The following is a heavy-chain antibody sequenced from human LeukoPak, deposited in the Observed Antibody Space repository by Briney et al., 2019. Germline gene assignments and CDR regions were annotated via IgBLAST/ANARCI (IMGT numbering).Heavy chain of an antibody. Sequence: GGSLRLSRAASGFTVSANYMNWVRQAPGKGLEWVSVIYSSGHTYYADSAKGRFTISRDNSKNTLYLQMNSLRADDTAVYYCVRDRRHDDSTGYYYVGFDSWGQGTLVTVSS. J-gene: IGHJ4*02. CDR3: VRDRRHDDSTGYYYVGFDS. CDR2: IYSSGHT. V-gene: IGHV3-53*01. D-gene: IGHD3-22*01. CDR1: GFTVSANY.